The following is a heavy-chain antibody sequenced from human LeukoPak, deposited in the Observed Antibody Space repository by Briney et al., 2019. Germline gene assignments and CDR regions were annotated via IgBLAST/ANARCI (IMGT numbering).Heavy chain of an antibody. Sequence: GGSLRLSCAASGFTFSIYTMNWVRQAPGKGLEWVSYISSSSSTIHYADSVKGRFTISRDNAKNSLYLQMNSLRAEDTAVYYCARDFHRRLYDSSGYYLYWGQGTLVTVSS. J-gene: IGHJ4*02. D-gene: IGHD3-22*01. V-gene: IGHV3-48*01. CDR3: ARDFHRRLYDSSGYYLY. CDR2: ISSSSSTI. CDR1: GFTFSIYT.